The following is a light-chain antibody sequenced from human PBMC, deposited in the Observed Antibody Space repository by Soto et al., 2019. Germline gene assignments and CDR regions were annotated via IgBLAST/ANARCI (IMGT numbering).Light chain of an antibody. Sequence: QSVLTQSPSASGTPGQRVSISCSGSTSNIGTNTVSWYQHVPGTAPKLLIYSNDQRPSAVPGRFSGSKSGTSASLAIGGLLSDYEADYYCATWDDSLNVVVGGGTKLTVL. CDR2: SND. V-gene: IGLV1-44*01. CDR1: TSNIGTNT. J-gene: IGLJ2*01. CDR3: ATWDDSLNVV.